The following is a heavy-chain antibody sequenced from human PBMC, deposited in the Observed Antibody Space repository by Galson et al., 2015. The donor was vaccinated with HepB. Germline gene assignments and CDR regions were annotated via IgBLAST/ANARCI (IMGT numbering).Heavy chain of an antibody. CDR3: ARGVAVAAHYYFDH. V-gene: IGHV1-18*01. CDR2: INPYNGNT. Sequence: SVKVSCKASGYTFTAYGITWVRQAPGQGHEWMGWINPYNGNTNYAQKLQGRVTMTTDKSTSTAYMELRSLRSDDTAVYYCARGVAVAAHYYFDHWGQGTLVTVSS. J-gene: IGHJ4*02. D-gene: IGHD6-19*01. CDR1: GYTFTAYG.